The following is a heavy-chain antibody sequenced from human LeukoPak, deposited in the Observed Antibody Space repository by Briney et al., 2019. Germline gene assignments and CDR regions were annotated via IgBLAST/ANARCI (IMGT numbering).Heavy chain of an antibody. D-gene: IGHD3-3*01. CDR1: GYTFTGYG. CDR3: ASPYYDFWSGYLPGY. J-gene: IGHJ4*02. Sequence: ASVKVSCKASGYTFTGYGISWVRQAPGQGLEWMGWISAYNGNTNYAQKLQGRVTMTTDTSTSTAYMELRSLRSDDTAVYYCASPYYDFWSGYLPGYWGQGTLVTVSS. CDR2: ISAYNGNT. V-gene: IGHV1-18*01.